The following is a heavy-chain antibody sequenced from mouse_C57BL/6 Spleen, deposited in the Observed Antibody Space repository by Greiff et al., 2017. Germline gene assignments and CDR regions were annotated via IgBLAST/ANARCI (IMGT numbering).Heavy chain of an antibody. J-gene: IGHJ3*01. CDR1: GYTFTSYW. Sequence: QVQLQQPGTELVKPGASVKLSCKASGYTFTSYWMHWVKQRPGQGLEWIGNINPSNGGTNYNEKFKGKATLTVDKSSSTAYMQLSSLTSEDSAVDYCVRSGGTGAWFDYWGQGTLVTVSA. CDR2: INPSNGGT. D-gene: IGHD4-1*01. V-gene: IGHV1-53*01. CDR3: VRSGGTGAWFDY.